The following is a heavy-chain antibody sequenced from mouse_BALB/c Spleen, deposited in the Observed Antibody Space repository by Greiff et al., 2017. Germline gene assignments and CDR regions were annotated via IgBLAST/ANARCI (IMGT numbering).Heavy chain of an antibody. CDR1: GYTFTDYN. J-gene: IGHJ2*01. Sequence: EVKLEESGPELVKPGASVKISCKASGYTFTDYNMHWVKQSHGKSLEWIGYIYPYNGGTGYNQKFKSKATLTVDNSSSTAYMELRSLTSEDSAVYYCARDEVTMSTTEGVFVDWGQGTTLTVSP. CDR3: ARDEVTMSTTEGVFVD. CDR2: IYPYNGGT. D-gene: IGHD2-4*01. V-gene: IGHV1S29*02.